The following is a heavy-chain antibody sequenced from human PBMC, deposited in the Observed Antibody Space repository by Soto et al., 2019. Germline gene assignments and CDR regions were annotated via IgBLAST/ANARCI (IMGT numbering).Heavy chain of an antibody. Sequence: EVQLVESGGGLVQPGGSLRLSCAASGFTFSSYWMSWVPQAPGKGLGWVANIKQDGSEKYYVDSVKGRFTISRDNAKNSLYLQMNSLRAEDTAVYYCARSIAARLNWFDPWGQGTLVTVSS. V-gene: IGHV3-7*01. CDR3: ARSIAARLNWFDP. CDR2: IKQDGSEK. CDR1: GFTFSSYW. J-gene: IGHJ5*02. D-gene: IGHD6-6*01.